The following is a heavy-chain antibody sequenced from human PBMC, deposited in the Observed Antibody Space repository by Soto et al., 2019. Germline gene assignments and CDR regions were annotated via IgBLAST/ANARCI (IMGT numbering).Heavy chain of an antibody. CDR3: ARGQEVGAHFFDS. Sequence: GSLRLSCEASGFTFSGFDMHWVRQPIGKGLEWVSTIGTAGDTYYAVSVKGRFTISRDNAKNSLSLQMNSLRAGDTAVYFCARGQEVGAHFFDSWGQGTQVTVSS. CDR1: GFTFSGFD. D-gene: IGHD2-15*01. V-gene: IGHV3-13*01. CDR2: IGTAGDT. J-gene: IGHJ4*02.